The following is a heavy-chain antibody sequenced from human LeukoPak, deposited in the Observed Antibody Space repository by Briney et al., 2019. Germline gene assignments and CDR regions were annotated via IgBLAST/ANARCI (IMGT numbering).Heavy chain of an antibody. CDR2: IYYSGST. D-gene: IGHD3-3*01. Sequence: SETQSLTCTVSGGSISSYYWGWIRQPPGKGLEWIGSIYYSGSTYYNPSLKSRVTISVDTSKNQFSLKLSSVTAADTAVYYCARVRFLEWLRWFDPWGQGTLVTVSS. V-gene: IGHV4-39*01. J-gene: IGHJ5*02. CDR1: GGSISSYY. CDR3: ARVRFLEWLRWFDP.